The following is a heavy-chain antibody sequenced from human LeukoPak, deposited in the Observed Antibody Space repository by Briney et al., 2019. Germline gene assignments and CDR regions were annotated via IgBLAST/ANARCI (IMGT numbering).Heavy chain of an antibody. CDR3: ARRGISVTMVRGPFDP. J-gene: IGHJ5*02. D-gene: IGHD3-10*01. CDR2: INPSGGST. CDR1: GYTFTSYY. Sequence: ASVKVSCKASGYTFTSYYMHWVRQAPGQGLEWMGIINPSGGSTSYAQKFQGRVTMTRDMSTSTVYMELSSLRSEDTAVYYCARRGISVTMVRGPFDPWGQGTLVTVSS. V-gene: IGHV1-46*01.